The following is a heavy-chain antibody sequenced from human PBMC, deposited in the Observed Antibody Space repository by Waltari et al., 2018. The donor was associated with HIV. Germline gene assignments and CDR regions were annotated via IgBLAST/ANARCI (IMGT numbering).Heavy chain of an antibody. CDR2: IRHDDSNR. Sequence: QVRLVESGGGVVPPGGSLRLSCAASGFTFSRYGIPCVRQAPGKGLEWVAFIRHDDSNRYYRDSVKGRFTISRDNSKNTVDLQMNNLKAEDTAVYYCGKDSNYFYDSTGYYCDFWGQGTLVTVSS. CDR1: GFTFSRYG. D-gene: IGHD3-3*01. J-gene: IGHJ4*02. CDR3: GKDSNYFYDSTGYYCDF. V-gene: IGHV3-30*02.